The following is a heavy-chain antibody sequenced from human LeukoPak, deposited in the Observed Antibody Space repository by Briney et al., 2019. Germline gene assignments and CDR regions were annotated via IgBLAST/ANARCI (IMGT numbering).Heavy chain of an antibody. CDR1: GYIFSHFY. CDR3: ARDLRQEAPFDY. Sequence: ASVKVSCKASGYIFSHFYMHWVRQAPGQGLEWMGIINPSGDSTNYAQKFQGRVTMTRDTSTNTLYMELSSLRSEDTAAYYCARDLRQEAPFDYWGQGTLVTVSS. V-gene: IGHV1-46*01. J-gene: IGHJ4*02. CDR2: INPSGDST.